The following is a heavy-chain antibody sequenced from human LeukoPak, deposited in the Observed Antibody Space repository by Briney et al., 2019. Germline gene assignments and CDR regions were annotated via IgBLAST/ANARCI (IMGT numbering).Heavy chain of an antibody. CDR1: GGSFSGYY. CDR2: INHRGST. CDR3: ARLSSGWYMHYYYYMDV. Sequence: SETLSLTCVVYGGSFSGYYWSWIRQSPGKGLEWIGEINHRGSTNYNPSLKSRVTISVDTSKNQFSLKLSSVTAADTAVYYCARLSSGWYMHYYYYMDVWGKGTTVTISS. D-gene: IGHD6-19*01. J-gene: IGHJ6*03. V-gene: IGHV4-34*01.